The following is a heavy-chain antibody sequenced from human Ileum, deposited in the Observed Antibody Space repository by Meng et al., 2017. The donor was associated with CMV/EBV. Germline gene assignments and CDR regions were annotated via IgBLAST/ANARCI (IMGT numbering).Heavy chain of an antibody. D-gene: IGHD1-26*01. Sequence: QVPLPESGPGLVKPSETLSLTCTVSGGSISTNSDYWGWVRQPPGKGLEWIATVHYTGTTYYNPSLKSPVIISIDTSKNQFSLRLTSVTAADTAVYYCARDRTVGPTPDGSLGAWGQGTLVTVSS. J-gene: IGHJ4*02. CDR3: ARDRTVGPTPDGSLGA. CDR1: GGSISTNSDY. CDR2: VHYTGTT. V-gene: IGHV4-39*07.